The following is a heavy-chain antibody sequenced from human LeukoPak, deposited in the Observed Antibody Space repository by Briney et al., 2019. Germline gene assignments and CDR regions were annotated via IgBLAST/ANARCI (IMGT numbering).Heavy chain of an antibody. J-gene: IGHJ6*03. D-gene: IGHD4-11*01. Sequence: GASVKVSCKASGGTFSSYAISWVRQAPGQGLEWMGGIIPIFGTANYAQKFQGRVTITTDESTSTAYMEVSSLRSEDTAVYYCARAYSYSFYMDVWGKGTTVTVSS. V-gene: IGHV1-69*05. CDR2: IIPIFGTA. CDR3: ARAYSYSFYMDV. CDR1: GGTFSSYA.